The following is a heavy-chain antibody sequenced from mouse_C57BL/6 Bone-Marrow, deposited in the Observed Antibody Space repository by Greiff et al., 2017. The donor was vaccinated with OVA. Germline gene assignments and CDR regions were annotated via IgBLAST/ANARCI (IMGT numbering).Heavy chain of an antibody. V-gene: IGHV1-72*01. Sequence: QVQLKQPGAELVKPGASVKLSCKASGYTFTSYWMHWVKQRPGRGLEWIGRIDPKSGGTKYNEKFKSKATLTVDKPTSTAYMQLSSLTSEDSAVYYCARTGLSGSMDYWGQGTSVTVSS. CDR2: IDPKSGGT. J-gene: IGHJ4*01. CDR1: GYTFTSYW. CDR3: ARTGLSGSMDY. D-gene: IGHD3-3*01.